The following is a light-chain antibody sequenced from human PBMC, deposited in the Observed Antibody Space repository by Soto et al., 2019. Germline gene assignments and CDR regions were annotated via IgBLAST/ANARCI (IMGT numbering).Light chain of an antibody. CDR2: ATS. CDR1: ESIDNY. Sequence: DIQMTQSPSSLSASIGDRVTISCRAGESIDNYLNWYHQKPQKAPNLLIYATSSLQSGVPSRFSGSGSGTDFTLSISRLEPEDFAVYYCQHFANSITFGQGTRLEIK. CDR3: QHFANSIT. J-gene: IGKJ5*01. V-gene: IGKV1-39*01.